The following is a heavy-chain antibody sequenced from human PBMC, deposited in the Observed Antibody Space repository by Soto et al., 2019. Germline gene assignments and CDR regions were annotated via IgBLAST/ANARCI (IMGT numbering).Heavy chain of an antibody. CDR2: ISGSGGST. D-gene: IGHD3-10*01. CDR3: AEDLDYGFGELVVAY. V-gene: IGHV3-23*01. CDR1: GFTFSSYA. J-gene: IGHJ4*02. Sequence: EVQLLESGGGLVQPGGSLRLSCAASGFTFSSYAMSWVRQAPGKGLEWVSAISGSGGSTYYADSVKGRFSISRDNSKNTLYLQMNSLRAEDTAVYYCAEDLDYGFGELVVAYWGQGSLVTVSS.